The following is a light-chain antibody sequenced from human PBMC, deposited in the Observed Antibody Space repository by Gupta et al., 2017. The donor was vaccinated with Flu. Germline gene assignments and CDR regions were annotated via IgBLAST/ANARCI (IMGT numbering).Light chain of an antibody. CDR1: SGSIASNY. V-gene: IGLV6-57*01. Sequence: NFMLPQPHSVSESPGKTVTSSCTRSSGSIASNYVQWYQQRPGSSPTTVIYEDNQRPSGVPDRFSGSIDSSSNSASLTSSGLKTEDEADYYCQSYDSSSVVFGGGTKLTVL. CDR2: EDN. CDR3: QSYDSSSVV. J-gene: IGLJ2*01.